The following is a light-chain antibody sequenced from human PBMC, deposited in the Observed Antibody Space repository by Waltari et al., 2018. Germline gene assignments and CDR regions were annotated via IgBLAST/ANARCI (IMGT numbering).Light chain of an antibody. CDR3: SSFTTGSTGL. CDR1: SSDIGAFDL. V-gene: IGLV2-14*03. J-gene: IGLJ2*01. Sequence: QSALAQPASVSGSPAQSITISCTGSSSDIGAFDLVSWYQQHPGRAPRLIIRNVSERPSGVPHRFSGSKSGNTASLTISSLRSEDESLYFCSSFTTGSTGLFGGGTKLTVL. CDR2: NVS.